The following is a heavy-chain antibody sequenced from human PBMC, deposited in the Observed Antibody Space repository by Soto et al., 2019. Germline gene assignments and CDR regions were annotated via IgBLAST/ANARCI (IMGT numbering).Heavy chain of an antibody. V-gene: IGHV5-10-1*01. Sequence: GHSLKLNVTGSGNVFTRYWTSWVLQMPGKGLEWMGRIDPSDSYTNYSPSFQGHVTISADKSISTAYLQWSSLKASDTAMYYCARGSYGYRYDFDYGGQGTLVT. CDR1: GNVFTRYW. CDR3: ARGSYGYRYDFDY. CDR2: IDPSDSYT. J-gene: IGHJ4*02. D-gene: IGHD5-18*01.